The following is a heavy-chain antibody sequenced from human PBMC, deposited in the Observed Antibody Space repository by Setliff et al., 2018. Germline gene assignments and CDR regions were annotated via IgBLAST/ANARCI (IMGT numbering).Heavy chain of an antibody. Sequence: GGSLRLSCAASGFTFSDYWMSWVRQAPGKGLEWVANINQDGSGKYYVDSVKGRFTISRDNAKNSLSLQMNGLRVDDTAVYYCGRAGKPYAIDVWGQGIPGHRLL. CDR1: GFTFSDYW. CDR2: INQDGSGK. D-gene: IGHD2-8*01. CDR3: GRAGKPYAIDV. J-gene: IGHJ4*03. V-gene: IGHV3-7*04.